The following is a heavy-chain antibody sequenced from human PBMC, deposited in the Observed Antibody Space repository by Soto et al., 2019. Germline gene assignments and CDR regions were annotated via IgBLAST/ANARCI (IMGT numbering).Heavy chain of an antibody. J-gene: IGHJ4*02. CDR3: ERYPARGDSSGYDYYFDC. CDR2: VIPVFGTT. V-gene: IGHV1-69*13. Sequence: SVKVSCKASGCTFSNYAIDWVRQAPGQGLEWMGGVIPVFGTTSYAQKFQGRVTITADESTSTAYMDLSSLRSEDTAVYYCERYPARGDSSGYDYYFDCWGQGNLVTVSS. CDR1: GCTFSNYA. D-gene: IGHD3-22*01.